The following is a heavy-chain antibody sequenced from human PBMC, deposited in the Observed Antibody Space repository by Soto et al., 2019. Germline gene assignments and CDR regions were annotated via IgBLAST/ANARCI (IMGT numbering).Heavy chain of an antibody. CDR2: ISWDGGST. D-gene: IGHD3-22*01. CDR3: AKDRSRDSSGYRTRLDAFDI. V-gene: IGHV3-43*01. J-gene: IGHJ3*02. CDR1: GFTFDDYT. Sequence: SGGSLRLSWAASGFTFDDYTMRWVRQAPGKGLEWVSLISWDGGSTYYADSVKGRFTISRDNSKNSLYLQMNSLRTEDTALYYCAKDRSRDSSGYRTRLDAFDIWGQGTMVTVSS.